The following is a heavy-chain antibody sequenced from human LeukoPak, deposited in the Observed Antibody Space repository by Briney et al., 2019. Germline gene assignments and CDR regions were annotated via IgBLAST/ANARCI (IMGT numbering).Heavy chain of an antibody. CDR2: LLYSGFT. CDR3: FADRGGDQGDS. D-gene: IGHD3-16*01. CDR1: GVSISSTNYF. J-gene: IGHJ4*02. Sequence: PSETLSLTCSVSGVSISSTNYFWGWIRQPPGKGLEWIGGLLYSGFTYYHPSLKSRVSISVDTSKNQFSLKLTSVTAAGTAVYFCFADRGGDQGDSWGQGTLVTVSS. V-gene: IGHV4-39*07.